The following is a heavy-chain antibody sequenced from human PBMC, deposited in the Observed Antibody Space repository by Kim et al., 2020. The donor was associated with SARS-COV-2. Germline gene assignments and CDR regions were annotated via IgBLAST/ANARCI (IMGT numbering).Heavy chain of an antibody. V-gene: IGHV3-7*01. Sequence: GGSLRLSCAASGFTFSIYWMSWVRQAPGKGLEWVANIKQDGSEKYYVDSVKGRFTISRDNAKNSLYLQVNSLRAEDTAVYYCARVGYYDFFFDYWGQGTL. D-gene: IGHD3-3*01. J-gene: IGHJ4*02. CDR1: GFTFSIYW. CDR3: ARVGYYDFFFDY. CDR2: IKQDGSEK.